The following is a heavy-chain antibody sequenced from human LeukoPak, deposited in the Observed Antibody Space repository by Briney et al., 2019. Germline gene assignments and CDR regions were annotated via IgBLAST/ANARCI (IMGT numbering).Heavy chain of an antibody. Sequence: SETLSLTCTVSGGSISSSTYYWGWIRQPPGKGLEWIGSIYESGSTYYNPSLKSRVTISVDTSKNQFSLKLNSATAADTAVYYCARSWVPDGWFDPWGQGTLVTVSS. CDR1: GGSISSSTYY. J-gene: IGHJ5*02. CDR3: ARSWVPDGWFDP. D-gene: IGHD6-13*01. CDR2: IYESGST. V-gene: IGHV4-39*01.